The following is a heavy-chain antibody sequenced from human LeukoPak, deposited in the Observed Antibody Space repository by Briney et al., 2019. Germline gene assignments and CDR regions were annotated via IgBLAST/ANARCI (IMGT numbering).Heavy chain of an antibody. J-gene: IGHJ6*03. CDR3: YVDLDSSGYYYEGARGYYYMDV. Sequence: SSVKVSCKASGGTFSSYAISWVRQAPGQGLEWMGGIIPIFGTANYAQKFQGRVTITTDESTSTAYMELSSLRSEDTAVYYCYVDLDSSGYYYEGARGYYYMDVWGKGTTVTVSS. CDR2: IIPIFGTA. D-gene: IGHD3-22*01. V-gene: IGHV1-69*05. CDR1: GGTFSSYA.